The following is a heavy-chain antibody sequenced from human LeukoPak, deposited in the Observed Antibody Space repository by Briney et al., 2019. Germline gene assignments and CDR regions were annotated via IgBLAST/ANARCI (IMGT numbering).Heavy chain of an antibody. V-gene: IGHV5-51*01. CDR3: ASVRAPVWLQSPFDY. Sequence: GESLKISCKASGYRFTSYWIGWVRQMPGKGLEWMGIIYPGDSDTTYSPSFQGQATISADKSISTAYLQWSSLKASDTAMYYCASVRAPVWLQSPFDYWGQGTLVTVSS. D-gene: IGHD5-24*01. CDR1: GYRFTSYW. J-gene: IGHJ4*02. CDR2: IYPGDSDT.